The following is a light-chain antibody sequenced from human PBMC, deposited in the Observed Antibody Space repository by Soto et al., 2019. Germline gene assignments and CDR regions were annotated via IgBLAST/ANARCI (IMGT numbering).Light chain of an antibody. Sequence: DIQMTQSPSTLSASVGDRVTITCRASQSISSWLAWYQQKAGKAPKLLIYDASNLESGVPSRFSGSGSGTEFTLTVSSLQPDDFATFYCQQFHSFPWTFGQGTKVDI. CDR1: QSISSW. CDR2: DAS. CDR3: QQFHSFPWT. V-gene: IGKV1-5*01. J-gene: IGKJ1*01.